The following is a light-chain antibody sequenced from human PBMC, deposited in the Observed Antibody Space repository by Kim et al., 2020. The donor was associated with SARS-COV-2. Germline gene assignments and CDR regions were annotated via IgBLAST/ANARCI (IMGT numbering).Light chain of an antibody. Sequence: ASVGDRVTITCRASQSIAIYLNWYQQKPGEAPKLLIYTASSLQSGVPSRFSGSGSGTDFTLTINSLHPEDFATYFCQQSYSSPLTFGGGTKVDIK. CDR1: QSIAIY. J-gene: IGKJ4*01. CDR2: TAS. V-gene: IGKV1-39*01. CDR3: QQSYSSPLT.